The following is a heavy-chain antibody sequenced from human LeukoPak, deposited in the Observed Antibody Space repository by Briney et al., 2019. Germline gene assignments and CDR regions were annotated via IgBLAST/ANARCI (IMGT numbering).Heavy chain of an antibody. V-gene: IGHV4-34*01. J-gene: IGHJ4*02. D-gene: IGHD4-17*01. CDR1: GTSFTSYY. Sequence: SETLSLTCGVSGTSFTSYYWSWIRQTPGKGLGWIGEVNHSGYTNMNPSLKSRVTISVDTSKNQFSLMMTSVTAADTAVYFCARMTTGPDYCGQGILVTPPS. CDR2: VNHSGYT. CDR3: ARMTTGPDY.